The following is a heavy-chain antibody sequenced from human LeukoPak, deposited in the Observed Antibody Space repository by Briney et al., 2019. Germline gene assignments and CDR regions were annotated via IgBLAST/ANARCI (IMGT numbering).Heavy chain of an antibody. D-gene: IGHD6-13*01. CDR3: VRGCGKSSCPYYLDS. CDR2: IKQDGSEK. CDR1: GFTFSSYW. V-gene: IGHV3-7*01. J-gene: IGHJ4*02. Sequence: GGSLRLSCAASGFTFSSYWMSWVRQAPGKGLEWVANIKQDGSEKYYVDSVKGRFTISRDNAKNSLYLQMHSLGVEDTAVYYCVRGCGKSSCPYYLDSWGQGTLVTVSS.